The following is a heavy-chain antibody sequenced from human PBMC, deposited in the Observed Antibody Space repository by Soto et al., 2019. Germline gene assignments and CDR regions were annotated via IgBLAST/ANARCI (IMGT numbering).Heavy chain of an antibody. V-gene: IGHV4-59*01. CDR2: IYYTGNT. J-gene: IGHJ3*02. D-gene: IGHD2-21*02. Sequence: SETLSLTCTVSGGTIASYYWSWIRQPPGKGLEWIGNIYYTGNTNYNPSLESRVTMSVDTSRNQFSLRLRSVIPADTAMYYCARGLYCGGDCQSSNGFDIWAQGTMVT. CDR3: ARGLYCGGDCQSSNGFDI. CDR1: GGTIASYY.